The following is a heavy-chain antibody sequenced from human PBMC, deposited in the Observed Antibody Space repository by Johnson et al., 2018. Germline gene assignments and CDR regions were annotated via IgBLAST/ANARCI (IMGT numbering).Heavy chain of an antibody. CDR2: IGSVGEK. D-gene: IGHD3-22*01. Sequence: VQLVESGGGLVQPGKSXRPSCAASGFTFSSHDLPWVRQATGKGLEWVSRIGSVGEKSYSASVKGRFFISRENAENSLYLQMNSLRAGDTAVYYCARGAFSGYDNSGHYSYNVNDAFDIWGQGTMVTVSS. J-gene: IGHJ3*02. CDR3: ARGAFSGYDNSGHYSYNVNDAFDI. CDR1: GFTFSSHD. V-gene: IGHV3-13*01.